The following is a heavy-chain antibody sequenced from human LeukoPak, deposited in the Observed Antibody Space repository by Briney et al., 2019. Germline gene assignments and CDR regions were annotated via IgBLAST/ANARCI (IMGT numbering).Heavy chain of an antibody. CDR2: INPSGGST. Sequence: ASVKVSCKASGYTFTSYYMHWVRQAPRQGLEWMGIINPSGGSTSYAQKFQGRVTMTRDTSTSTVYMELSSLRSEDTAVYYCARDFRGIVVVPAAPREIYYYYYMDVWGKGTTVTVSS. CDR3: ARDFRGIVVVPAAPREIYYYYYMDV. V-gene: IGHV1-46*01. J-gene: IGHJ6*03. CDR1: GYTFTSYY. D-gene: IGHD2-2*01.